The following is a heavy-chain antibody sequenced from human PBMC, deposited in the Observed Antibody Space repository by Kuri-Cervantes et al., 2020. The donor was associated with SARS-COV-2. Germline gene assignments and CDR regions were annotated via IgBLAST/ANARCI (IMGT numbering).Heavy chain of an antibody. CDR3: ARATSSSWEDWFDP. Sequence: ASVKVSCKVSGYTLTELSMHWVRQAPGKGLEWMGGFDPEDGETIYAQKFQGRVTMTEDTSTDTAYMELSSLRSEDTAVYYCARATSSSWEDWFDPWGQGTLVTVSS. D-gene: IGHD6-13*01. J-gene: IGHJ5*02. CDR1: GYTLTELS. V-gene: IGHV1-24*01. CDR2: FDPEDGET.